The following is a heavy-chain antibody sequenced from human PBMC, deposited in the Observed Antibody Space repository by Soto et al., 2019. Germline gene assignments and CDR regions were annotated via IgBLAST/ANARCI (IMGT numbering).Heavy chain of an antibody. J-gene: IGHJ4*02. D-gene: IGHD6-13*01. CDR1: GFTFDDYA. CDR3: AKSPGIAAAADY. V-gene: IGHV3-9*01. CDR2: ISWNSGSI. Sequence: EVQLVESGGGLVQPGRSLRLSCAASGFTFDDYAMHWVRQAPGKGLGWVSGISWNSGSIGYADSVKGRFTISRDNAKNSLYLQMNSLRAEDTALYYCAKSPGIAAAADYWGQGTLVTVSS.